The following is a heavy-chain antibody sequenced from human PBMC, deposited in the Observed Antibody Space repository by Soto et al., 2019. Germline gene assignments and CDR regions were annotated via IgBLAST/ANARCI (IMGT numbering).Heavy chain of an antibody. CDR1: GFTFSSYA. V-gene: IGHV3-30-3*01. CDR3: ARGASGWYRYDYGMDV. CDR2: ISYDGSNK. Sequence: GGSLRLSCAASGFTFSSYAMHWVRQAPGKGPEWVAVISYDGSNKYYADSVKGRFTISRDNSKNTLYLQMNSLRAEDTAVYYCARGASGWYRYDYGMDVWGQGTTVTVSS. J-gene: IGHJ6*02. D-gene: IGHD6-19*01.